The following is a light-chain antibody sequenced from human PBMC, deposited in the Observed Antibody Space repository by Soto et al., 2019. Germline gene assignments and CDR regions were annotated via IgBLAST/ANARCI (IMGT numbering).Light chain of an antibody. Sequence: DIVMTQSPDSLAVSLGESATMNCKLSRSVLYKSNNKNHLAWYQQKPGQPPQLIIYWASTRESGVPERFSGSGSGTDFTLTISRLEPEDFAVYHCQQYGSSPLITFGQGTRLENK. CDR2: WAS. V-gene: IGKV4-1*01. CDR1: RSVLYKSNNKNH. CDR3: QQYGSSPLIT. J-gene: IGKJ5*01.